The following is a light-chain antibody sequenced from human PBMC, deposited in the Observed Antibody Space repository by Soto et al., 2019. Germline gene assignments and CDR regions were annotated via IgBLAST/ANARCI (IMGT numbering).Light chain of an antibody. Sequence: QSVLTQPHSASGTPGQRVPISCSGSSSNIGSNTGNWYQQLPGTAPKLLIYSNNQRPSGVPDRFSGSKSGTSASLAISGLQSDDEADYYCAAWEDSLNGPVFGGGTKLTVL. V-gene: IGLV1-44*01. J-gene: IGLJ3*02. CDR2: SNN. CDR3: AAWEDSLNGPV. CDR1: SSNIGSNT.